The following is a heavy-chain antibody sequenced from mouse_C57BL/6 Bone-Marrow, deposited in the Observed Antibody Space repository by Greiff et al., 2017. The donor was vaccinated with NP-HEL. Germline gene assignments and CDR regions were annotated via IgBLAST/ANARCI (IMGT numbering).Heavy chain of an antibody. CDR2: IHPNSGST. V-gene: IGHV1-64*01. CDR1: GYTFTSYW. J-gene: IGHJ3*01. D-gene: IGHD2-4*01. Sequence: VQLQQPGAELVKPGASVKLSCKASGYTFTSYWMHWVKQRPGQGLEWIGMIHPNSGSTNYNEKFKSKATLTVDKSSSTAYMQLSSLTSEDSAVYYCGRGGDYDAWFAYWGQGTLVTVSA. CDR3: GRGGDYDAWFAY.